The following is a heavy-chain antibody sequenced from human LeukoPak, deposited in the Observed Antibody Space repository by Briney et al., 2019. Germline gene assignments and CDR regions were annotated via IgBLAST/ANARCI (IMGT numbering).Heavy chain of an antibody. Sequence: GGSLRLSCAASGFTLSSYIMNWVRQAPGKGLEWVSSISRRSGCIYYADSVKGRFTISRDNAKNSLYLQMNSLRAEDTAVYYCARLVGKDYYDSSGYYDYWGQGTLVTVSS. D-gene: IGHD3-22*01. V-gene: IGHV3-21*01. CDR3: ARLVGKDYYDSSGYYDY. CDR2: ISRRSGCI. CDR1: GFTLSSYI. J-gene: IGHJ4*02.